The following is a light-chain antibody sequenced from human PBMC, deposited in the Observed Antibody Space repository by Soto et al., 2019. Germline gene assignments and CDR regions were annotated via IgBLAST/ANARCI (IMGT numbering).Light chain of an antibody. CDR3: QQRYSTTWT. CDR2: AAS. Sequence: DIQMTQSPSSLSASVGDRVTITCRASQGISTYLNWYQQKRGKAPKLLIYAASSLQSGVPSRFSGSGSETDFTLTISSLQPEHFATYSCQQRYSTTWTFGQGTKVEIK. CDR1: QGISTY. J-gene: IGKJ1*01. V-gene: IGKV1-39*01.